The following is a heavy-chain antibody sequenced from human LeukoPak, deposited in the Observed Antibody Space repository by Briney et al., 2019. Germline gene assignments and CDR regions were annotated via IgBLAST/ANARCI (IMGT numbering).Heavy chain of an antibody. CDR1: GFTFSSYA. CDR3: AKFATYYYGSGSEFFDY. D-gene: IGHD3-10*01. CDR2: ISGSGGST. V-gene: IGHV3-23*01. J-gene: IGHJ4*02. Sequence: GGSLRLSCAASGFTFSSYAMSWVRQAPGKGLEWVSAISGSGGSTYYADSVKGRFTISRDNSKNTLYLQMNSLGAEDTAVYYCAKFATYYYGSGSEFFDYWGQGTLVTVSS.